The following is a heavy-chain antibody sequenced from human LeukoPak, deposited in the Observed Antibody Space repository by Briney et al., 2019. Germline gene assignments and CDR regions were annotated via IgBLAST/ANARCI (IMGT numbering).Heavy chain of an antibody. J-gene: IGHJ4*02. CDR3: ARVVVGATFAYDY. D-gene: IGHD1-26*01. Sequence: GGSLRLSCAASGFPFSSYSMNWVRQAPGKGLEWVSSISSSSSYIYYADSVKGRFTISRDNAKNSLYLQMNSLRAEDTAVYYCARVVVGATFAYDYWGQGTLVTVSS. CDR1: GFPFSSYS. V-gene: IGHV3-21*01. CDR2: ISSSSSYI.